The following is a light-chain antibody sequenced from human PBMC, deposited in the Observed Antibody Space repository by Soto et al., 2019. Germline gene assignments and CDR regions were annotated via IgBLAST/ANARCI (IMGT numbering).Light chain of an antibody. CDR2: KAS. V-gene: IGKV1-5*03. CDR3: QQYNNWPFT. J-gene: IGKJ4*01. CDR1: QSISSW. Sequence: DIQMTQSPSTLPASVGDRVTITCRASQSISSWLAWYQQKPGKAPKLLLYKASSLESGVPSRFSGSGSGTEFTLTVSSLQSEDFAVYYCQQYNNWPFTFGGGTKVEIK.